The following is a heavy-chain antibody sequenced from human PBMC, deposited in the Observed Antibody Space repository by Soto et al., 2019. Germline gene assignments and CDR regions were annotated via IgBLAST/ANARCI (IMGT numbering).Heavy chain of an antibody. V-gene: IGHV4-61*01. CDR2: IYYSGST. J-gene: IGHJ4*02. CDR1: GGSVSSGSYY. D-gene: IGHD3-9*01. Sequence: QVQLQESGPGLVKPSETLSLTCTVSGGSVSSGSYYWSWIRQPPGKGLEGIGYIYYSGSTNYNPSLKSRVSISVDPSKTQFSLKLSSVTAADTAVYYCARGLHYDILPGYPDYFDYWGQGTLVTVSS. CDR3: ARGLHYDILPGYPDYFDY.